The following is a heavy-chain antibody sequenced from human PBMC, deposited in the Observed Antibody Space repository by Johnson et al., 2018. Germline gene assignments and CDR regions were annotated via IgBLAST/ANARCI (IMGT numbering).Heavy chain of an antibody. D-gene: IGHD2-2*01. J-gene: IGHJ6*03. CDR1: GFTFDDHA. V-gene: IGHV3-30*18. CDR3: AKDLRGCNSISCYPYKYMDV. Sequence: QVQLVQSGGALVQPGRSLRLSCAASGFTFDDHAMHWVRQPPGKGLEWVAVIWYDGNNKYYADSVKGRFTISRDNSKNTLYLQMNSLRAEDTAVYYCAKDLRGCNSISCYPYKYMDVWGKGTTVTVSS. CDR2: IWYDGNNK.